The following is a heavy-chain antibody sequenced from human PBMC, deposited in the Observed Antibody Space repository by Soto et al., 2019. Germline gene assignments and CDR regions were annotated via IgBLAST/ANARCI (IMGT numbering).Heavy chain of an antibody. J-gene: IGHJ6*02. Sequence: QVQLVQSGAEVKKPGSSVKVSCKASGGTFSSYAISWVRQAPGQGLEWMGGIIPIFGTANYAQKFQGRVTITADEXTXTXXMELSSLRSEDTAVYYCAGWEVDYGDYGGYYGMDVWGQGTTGTVSS. CDR1: GGTFSSYA. CDR3: AGWEVDYGDYGGYYGMDV. V-gene: IGHV1-69*12. CDR2: IIPIFGTA. D-gene: IGHD4-17*01.